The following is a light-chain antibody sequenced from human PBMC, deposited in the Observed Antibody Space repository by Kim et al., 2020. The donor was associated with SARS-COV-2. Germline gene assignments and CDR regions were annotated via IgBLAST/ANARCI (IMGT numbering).Light chain of an antibody. V-gene: IGKV3D-15*01. J-gene: IGKJ4*01. CDR3: QQYNNWPLT. CDR2: DAS. Sequence: EVVMTQSPVTLSVSPGERATFSCRASQSISSKLAWYQQKPGPAPRLLISDASTRATGIPARFSGSGSGTEFTLTISSLQSEDFAVYYCQQYNNWPLTFGGGTKVDIK. CDR1: QSISSK.